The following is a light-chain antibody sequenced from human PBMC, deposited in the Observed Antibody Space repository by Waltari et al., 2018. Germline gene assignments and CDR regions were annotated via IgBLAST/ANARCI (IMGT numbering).Light chain of an antibody. V-gene: IGKV1-9*01. J-gene: IGKJ5*01. Sequence: DIQLTQSPSFLSAAVGDRVTITCRASQAINSYLAWYQQKPGKAPKLLIYAASILQSGVPSGFSGSGSGTEFTLTISSLQPEDFATYYCQQLDSFPITFGPGTRLEIK. CDR2: AAS. CDR1: QAINSY. CDR3: QQLDSFPIT.